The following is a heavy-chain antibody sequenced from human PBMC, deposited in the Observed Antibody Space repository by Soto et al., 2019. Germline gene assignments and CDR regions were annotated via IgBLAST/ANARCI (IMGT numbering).Heavy chain of an antibody. CDR3: ARGITGTTWNYYYYYYMDV. CDR2: MNPNSGNT. CDR1: GYTFTSYG. Sequence: ASVKVSCKGSGYTFTSYGINWVGQATGQRHGWMGWMNPNSGNTGYAQKFQGRVTMTRNTSISTAYMELSSLRSEDAAVYYCARGITGTTWNYYYYYYMDVWGKGTTVTVSS. D-gene: IGHD1-7*01. J-gene: IGHJ6*03. V-gene: IGHV1-8*01.